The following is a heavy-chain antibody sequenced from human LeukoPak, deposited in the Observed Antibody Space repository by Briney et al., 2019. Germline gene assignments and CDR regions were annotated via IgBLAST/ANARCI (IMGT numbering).Heavy chain of an antibody. CDR1: GDSITSGDYY. CDR2: MHYTGNT. D-gene: IGHD1-26*01. V-gene: IGHV4-30-4*08. CDR3: ARHPSGSSWFDP. Sequence: PSQTLSLTCTVSGDSITSGDYYWTWIRQPPGKGLEWVAYMHYTGNTYYNSSLKSRLTISVDTPKNQFSLRLSFVTAADTAMYYCARHPSGSSWFDPWGQGTLVTVSS. J-gene: IGHJ5*02.